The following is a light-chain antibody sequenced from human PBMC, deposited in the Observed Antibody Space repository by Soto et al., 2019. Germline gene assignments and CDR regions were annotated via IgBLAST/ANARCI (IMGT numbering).Light chain of an antibody. J-gene: IGKJ2*01. CDR1: QRLLHSNGHNF. V-gene: IGKV2-28*01. CDR3: MQALQTPYT. CDR2: LGF. Sequence: EIVMTQSPPSLTVTPGEPASISCRSSQRLLHSNGHNFLDWYLQKPGQSPQLLIYLGFNRASGVPDRVRGSRARTDFTLKISRVKAEHVRVYYCMQALQTPYTFGQWTKLEIK.